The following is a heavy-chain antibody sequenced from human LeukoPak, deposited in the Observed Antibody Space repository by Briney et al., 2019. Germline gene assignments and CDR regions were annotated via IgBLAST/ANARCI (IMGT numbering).Heavy chain of an antibody. V-gene: IGHV4-31*11. J-gene: IGHJ4*02. CDR1: GGSISSGGYS. CDR2: IYYSGST. D-gene: IGHD4-17*01. Sequence: PSETLSLTCAVSGGSISSGGYSWSWIRQHPGKGLEWIGYIYYSGSTYYNPSLKSRVTISVDTSKNQFSLKLSSVTAADTAVYYCARVVYGDYTEALDYWGQGTLVTVSS. CDR3: ARVVYGDYTEALDY.